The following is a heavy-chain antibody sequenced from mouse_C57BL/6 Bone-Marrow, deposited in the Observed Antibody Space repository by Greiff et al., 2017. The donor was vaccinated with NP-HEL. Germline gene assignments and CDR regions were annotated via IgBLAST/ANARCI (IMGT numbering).Heavy chain of an antibody. CDR3: ARFGGYFYAMDY. J-gene: IGHJ4*01. V-gene: IGHV1-69*01. Sequence: QVQLQQPGAELVMPGASVKLSCKASGYTFTSYWMNWVKQRPGQGLEWIGEIDPSDSYTNYNQKFKGKSTLTVDKSSSTAYMQLSSLTSEDSAVYYCARFGGYFYAMDYWGQGTSVTVSS. CDR1: GYTFTSYW. CDR2: IDPSDSYT. D-gene: IGHD2-3*01.